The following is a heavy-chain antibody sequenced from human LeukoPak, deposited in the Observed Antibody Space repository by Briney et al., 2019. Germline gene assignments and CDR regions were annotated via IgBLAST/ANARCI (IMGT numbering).Heavy chain of an antibody. D-gene: IGHD2-15*01. Sequence: SETLSLTCTVSGGSISSYYWSWIRQPPGKGLEWIGYIYYSGNTNYNPSLKSRVTISVDMSKNQFSLKLSSVTAADTAVYYCASLGRYCSGGSCPADAFDIWGQGTMVTVSS. CDR1: GGSISSYY. CDR3: ASLGRYCSGGSCPADAFDI. V-gene: IGHV4-59*01. CDR2: IYYSGNT. J-gene: IGHJ3*02.